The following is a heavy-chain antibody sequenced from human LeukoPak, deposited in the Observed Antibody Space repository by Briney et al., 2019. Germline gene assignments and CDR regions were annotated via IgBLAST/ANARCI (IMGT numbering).Heavy chain of an antibody. CDR1: GGSFSGYY. CDR2: INHSGST. CDR3: ARVGYCGGDCYSAHDY. Sequence: SETLSLTCAVYGGSFSGYYWSWIRQPPGKGLEWIGEINHSGSTNYNASLKSRVTISVDTSKNQFSLKLSSVTAADTAVYYCARVGYCGGDCYSAHDYWGQGTLVTVSS. D-gene: IGHD2-21*02. V-gene: IGHV4-34*01. J-gene: IGHJ4*02.